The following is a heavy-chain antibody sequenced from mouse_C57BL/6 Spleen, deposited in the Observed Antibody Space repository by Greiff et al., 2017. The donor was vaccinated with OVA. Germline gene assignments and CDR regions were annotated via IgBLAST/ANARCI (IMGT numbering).Heavy chain of an antibody. D-gene: IGHD2-4*01. CDR1: GYTFTSYW. CDR2: IYPSDSET. V-gene: IGHV1-61*01. Sequence: QVQLQQPGAELVRPGSSVKLSCKASGYTFTSYWMDWVKQRPGQGLEWIGNIYPSDSETHYNQKFKDKATLTVDKSSSTAYMQLSSLSSEDSAVYYCARGIYYDYDVDYWGQGTTLTVSS. CDR3: ARGIYYDYDVDY. J-gene: IGHJ2*01.